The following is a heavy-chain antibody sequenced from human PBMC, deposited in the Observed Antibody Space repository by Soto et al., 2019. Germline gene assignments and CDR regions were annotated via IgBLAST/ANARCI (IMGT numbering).Heavy chain of an antibody. J-gene: IGHJ4*02. CDR3: AKVRTRSGFVGITGSGVDC. V-gene: IGHV3-30*18. CDR2: ISYDAKNK. Sequence: QVHLLESGGGVVQPGRSLRLSCAASGFMFSSYGMHWVRQAPGKGLDWLAVISYDAKNKYYADSVKGRFTISRDRTKNTLYLQMNSLKPEDTAVYYCAKVRTRSGFVGITGSGVDCWGQGTLVTVSA. CDR1: GFMFSSYG. D-gene: IGHD1-20*01.